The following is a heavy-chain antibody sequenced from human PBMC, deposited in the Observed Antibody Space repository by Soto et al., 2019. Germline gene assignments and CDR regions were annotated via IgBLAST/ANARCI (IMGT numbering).Heavy chain of an antibody. CDR3: ARDSGDLRGYMDV. D-gene: IGHD3-10*01. J-gene: IGHJ6*03. V-gene: IGHV3-21*01. CDR1: GFTFSSYS. Sequence: GGSLRLSCAASGFTFSSYSMNWVRQAPGKGLEWVSSISSSSSYIYYADSVKGRFTISRDNAKNSLYLQMNSLRAEDTAVYYCARDSGDLRGYMDVWGKGTTVTVSS. CDR2: ISSSSSYI.